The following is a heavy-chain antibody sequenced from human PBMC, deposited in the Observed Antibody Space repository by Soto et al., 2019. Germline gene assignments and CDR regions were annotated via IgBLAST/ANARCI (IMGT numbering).Heavy chain of an antibody. CDR2: IYYNGNT. D-gene: IGHD7-27*01. V-gene: IGHV4-59*11. Sequence: QVQLQESGPGLVKPSETLSLTCSVSGGSISNHYWSWIRQPPGKGLEWIGYIYYNGNTNYNPSLKSRVTRSVDTSRNQISLKLTTVTAADMAVYYCTRANWYSEYWGQGTLVTVSS. CDR3: TRANWYSEY. CDR1: GGSISNHY. J-gene: IGHJ4*02.